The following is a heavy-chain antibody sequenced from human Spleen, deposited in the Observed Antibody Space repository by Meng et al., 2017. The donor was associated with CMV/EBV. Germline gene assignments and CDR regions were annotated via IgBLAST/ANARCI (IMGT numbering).Heavy chain of an antibody. CDR2: ISGSGSNNI. CDR3: AKFYSGYDFDS. V-gene: IGHV3-11*04. D-gene: IGHD5-12*01. CDR1: GFSFSDYY. J-gene: IGHJ4*02. Sequence: CAASGFSFSDYYMTWIRQAPGKGLDWGAYISGSGSNNINYADSVKGRFTIYRDNAKKSLYLQMDSLRAEDTAVYYCAKFYSGYDFDSWGQGTLVTVSS.